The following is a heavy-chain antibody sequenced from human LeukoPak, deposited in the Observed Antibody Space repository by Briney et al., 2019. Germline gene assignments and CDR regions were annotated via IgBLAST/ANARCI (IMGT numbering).Heavy chain of an antibody. Sequence: ASAKVSCKASGYTFTSYGISWVRQAPRQGLEWMGWISAYNGNTNYAQKLQGRVTMTTDTSTSTAYMELRSLRSDDTAVYYCARGGLPSSSWGNYYYYYYMDVWGKGTTVTVSS. J-gene: IGHJ6*03. V-gene: IGHV1-18*01. CDR1: GYTFTSYG. CDR2: ISAYNGNT. D-gene: IGHD6-13*01. CDR3: ARGGLPSSSWGNYYYYYYMDV.